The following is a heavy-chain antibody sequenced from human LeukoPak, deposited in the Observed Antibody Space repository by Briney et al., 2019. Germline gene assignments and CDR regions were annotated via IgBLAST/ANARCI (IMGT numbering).Heavy chain of an antibody. D-gene: IGHD4-17*01. Sequence: GGSLRLSCTASDFTFSSYAMNWVRQAPGKGLEWVAAISYDGSNKYSADSVKGRFTISRDNSKDTLYLQMNSLRAEDTAVYYCARDGYGDYVTLGAFDLWGQGTMVIVSS. CDR1: DFTFSSYA. V-gene: IGHV3-30-3*01. CDR3: ARDGYGDYVTLGAFDL. CDR2: ISYDGSNK. J-gene: IGHJ3*01.